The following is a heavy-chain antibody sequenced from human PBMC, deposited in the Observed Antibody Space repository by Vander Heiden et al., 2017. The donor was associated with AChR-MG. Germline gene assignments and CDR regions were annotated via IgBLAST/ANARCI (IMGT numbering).Heavy chain of an antibody. J-gene: IGHJ4*02. CDR1: GFTFGDNG. CDR2: IKPKGTT. CDR3: ARDVVATLDY. V-gene: IGHV3-49*05. D-gene: IGHD5-12*01. Sequence: EVQLVESGGGLVKPGRSLRLSCAASGFTFGDNGLSWFRQAPGKGLEWVGFIKPKGTTEYAASVRGRFTISRDVSKSIAYLQMNSLKTEDTALYYCARDVVATLDYWGQGTLVTVSS.